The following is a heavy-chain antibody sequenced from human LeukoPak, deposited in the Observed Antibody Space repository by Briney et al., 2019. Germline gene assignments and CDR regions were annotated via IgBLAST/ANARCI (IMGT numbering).Heavy chain of an antibody. J-gene: IGHJ5*02. CDR1: GFTFTSSA. V-gene: IGHV1-58*02. D-gene: IGHD2-2*01. CDR2: IVVGSGNT. CDR3: AAAHCSSTSCYPVSFDP. Sequence: PWASVKVSCKASGFTFTSSAMQWVRQARGQRLEWIGWIVVGSGNTNYAQKFQERVTITRDMSTSTAYMELSSLRSEDTAVYYCAAAHCSSTSCYPVSFDPWGQGTLVAVSS.